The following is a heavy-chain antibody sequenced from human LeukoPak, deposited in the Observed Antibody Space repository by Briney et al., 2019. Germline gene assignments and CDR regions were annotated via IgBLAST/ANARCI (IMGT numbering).Heavy chain of an antibody. Sequence: SETLSLTCTVSGGSISSYYWSWLRQPPGKGLEWIGYIYYSGSTNYNPSLKSRVTISVDTSKNQFSLKLSSVTAADTAVYYSALVEMATQTLDYWGQGTLVTVSS. CDR3: ALVEMATQTLDY. J-gene: IGHJ4*02. D-gene: IGHD5-24*01. CDR2: IYYSGST. V-gene: IGHV4-59*01. CDR1: GGSISSYY.